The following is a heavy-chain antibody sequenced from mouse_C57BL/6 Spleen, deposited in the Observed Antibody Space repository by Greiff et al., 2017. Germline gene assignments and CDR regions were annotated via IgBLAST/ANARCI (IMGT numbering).Heavy chain of an antibody. J-gene: IGHJ4*01. CDR1: GFTFSDYY. D-gene: IGHD1-1*01. CDR2: INYDGSST. V-gene: IGHV5-16*01. CDR3: ARDLYYYGKEGYAMDY. Sequence: EVKLQESEGGLVQPGSSMKLSCTASGFTFSDYYMAWVRQVPEKGLEWVANINYDGSSTYYLDSLKSRFIISRDNAKNILYLQMSSLKSEDTATYYCARDLYYYGKEGYAMDYWGQGTSVTVSS.